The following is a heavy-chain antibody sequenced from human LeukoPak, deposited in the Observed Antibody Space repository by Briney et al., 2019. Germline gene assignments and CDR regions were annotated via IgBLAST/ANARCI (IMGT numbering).Heavy chain of an antibody. CDR1: GFTFDDYG. Sequence: GGSLRLSCAASGFTFDDYGMSWVRHAPGKGLEWVSGINWNGGSTGYADSVKGRFTISRDNAKNSLYLQMNSLRAEDTALYYCARGSPYCSGGSCYRGRFDYWGQGTLVTVSS. CDR3: ARGSPYCSGGSCYRGRFDY. J-gene: IGHJ4*02. CDR2: INWNGGST. D-gene: IGHD2-15*01. V-gene: IGHV3-20*04.